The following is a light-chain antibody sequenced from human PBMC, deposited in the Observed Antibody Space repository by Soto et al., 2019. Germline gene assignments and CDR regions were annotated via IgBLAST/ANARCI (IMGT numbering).Light chain of an antibody. CDR3: QQRSNRRT. CDR2: GAS. J-gene: IGKJ1*01. V-gene: IGKV3D-20*02. Sequence: EIVLTQAPGTLSLSPGERATLSCRASQSVSNNDLAWYQQKPGQAPRLLIYGASNRATGIPDRFSGSGSGTDYTLTISRLEPEDFAVYYCQQRSNRRTVGQGTTVDIK. CDR1: QSVSNND.